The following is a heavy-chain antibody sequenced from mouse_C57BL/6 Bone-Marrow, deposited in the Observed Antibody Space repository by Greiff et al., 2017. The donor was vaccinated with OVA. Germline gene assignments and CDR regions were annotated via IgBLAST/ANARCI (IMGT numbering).Heavy chain of an antibody. D-gene: IGHD1-1*01. CDR3: TRPPYGSSYGAMDY. V-gene: IGHV14-1*01. J-gene: IGHJ4*01. CDR1: GFNIKDYY. CDR2: IDPEDGDT. Sequence: EVQGVESGAELVRPGASVKLSCTASGFNIKDYYMHWVKQRPEQGLEWIGRIDPEDGDTEYAPKFQGKATMTADTSSNTAYLQLSSLTSEDTTVYYCTRPPYGSSYGAMDYWGQGTSVTVSS.